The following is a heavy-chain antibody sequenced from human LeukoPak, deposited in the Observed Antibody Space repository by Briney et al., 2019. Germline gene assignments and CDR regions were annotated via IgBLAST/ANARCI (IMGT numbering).Heavy chain of an antibody. Sequence: GGSLRLSCAASGFTFSSYAMHWVRQAPGKGLEYVSAISSNGGSTYYANSVKGRFTISRDNSKNTLYLQMGSLRAEDMAVYYCARTLRYFDWLGAYFDYWGQGTLVTVSS. CDR1: GFTFSSYA. V-gene: IGHV3-64*01. CDR3: ARTLRYFDWLGAYFDY. J-gene: IGHJ4*02. CDR2: ISSNGGST. D-gene: IGHD3-9*01.